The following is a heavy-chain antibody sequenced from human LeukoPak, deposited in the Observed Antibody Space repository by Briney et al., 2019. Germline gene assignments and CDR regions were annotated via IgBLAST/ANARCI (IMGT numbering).Heavy chain of an antibody. Sequence: GGSLRLSCAASGFTFSSDWIGWVRQAPGKGLEWVANIKEDGSETYYVDSVKGRVTISRDNAKNSVYLQRNSLRAEDTAVYYCARGHVTVCAHDDAFDIWGQGTMVTVSS. CDR2: IKEDGSET. D-gene: IGHD2/OR15-2a*01. J-gene: IGHJ3*02. CDR3: ARGHVTVCAHDDAFDI. V-gene: IGHV3-7*01. CDR1: GFTFSSDW.